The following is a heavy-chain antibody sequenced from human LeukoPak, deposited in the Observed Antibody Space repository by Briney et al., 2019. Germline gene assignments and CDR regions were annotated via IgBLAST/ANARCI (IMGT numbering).Heavy chain of an antibody. J-gene: IGHJ4*02. CDR1: GYTFTSYA. Sequence: ASVKVSCKASGYTFTSYAMNWVRQAPGQGLEWMGWINTNTGNPTYAQGFTGRFVFSLDTSVSTAYLQISSLKAEDTAVYYCAREKGDYYDSSGYQSPYYFDYWGQGTLVTVSS. V-gene: IGHV7-4-1*02. D-gene: IGHD3-22*01. CDR3: AREKGDYYDSSGYQSPYYFDY. CDR2: INTNTGNP.